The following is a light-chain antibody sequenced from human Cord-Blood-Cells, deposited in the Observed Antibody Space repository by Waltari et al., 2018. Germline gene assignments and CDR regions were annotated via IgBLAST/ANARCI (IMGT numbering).Light chain of an antibody. CDR1: SSADVGFNI. J-gene: IGLJ3*02. V-gene: IGLV2-14*01. Sequence: QSALTQPASAAGSPGQSITISCTGNSSADVGFNIASCYQQHPAKTPKLMICDVSKRPSGVSNRFSGSKSGNTASLTISGLQAEDEADYYCSSYTSSSTNWVFGGGTKLTVL. CDR2: DVS. CDR3: SSYTSSSTNWV.